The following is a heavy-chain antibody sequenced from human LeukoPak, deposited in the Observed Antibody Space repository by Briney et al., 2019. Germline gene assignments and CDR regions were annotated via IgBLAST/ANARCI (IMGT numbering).Heavy chain of an antibody. J-gene: IGHJ6*03. CDR3: AKGAGEVDYYYYMDV. D-gene: IGHD7-27*01. CDR2: ISGSGGNT. Sequence: GGTLRLSCAASGFTFSSYAMNWVRQVPGKGLEWVSSISGSGGNTYYADSVKSRFTISRDNSKTTLYLQMNSLRADDTAVYYCAKGAGEVDYYYYMDVWGKGTTVTISS. CDR1: GFTFSSYA. V-gene: IGHV3-23*01.